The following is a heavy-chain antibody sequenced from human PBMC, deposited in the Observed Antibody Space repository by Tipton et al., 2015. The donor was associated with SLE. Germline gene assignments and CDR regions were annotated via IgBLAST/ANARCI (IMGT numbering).Heavy chain of an antibody. CDR2: ISQSGST. Sequence: LRLSCAVYGGSFSGYYWSWIRQPPGKGLEWIGEISQSGSTNYNPSFKSRVTVSIDTSKNQFSLRLTSVTAADTAVYYCARPRGYSLSNWYFDLWGRGTLVTVSS. J-gene: IGHJ2*01. CDR3: ARPRGYSLSNWYFDL. CDR1: GGSFSGYY. V-gene: IGHV4-34*01. D-gene: IGHD4-23*01.